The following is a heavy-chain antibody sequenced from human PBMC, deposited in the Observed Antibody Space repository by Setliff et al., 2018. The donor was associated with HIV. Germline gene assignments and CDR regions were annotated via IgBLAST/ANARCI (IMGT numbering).Heavy chain of an antibody. Sequence: SSETLSLTCTVSGGSISSDYWSWIRQPPGKGLEWIGYIPTTGSTSYSPSLKSRVSISVDTAKNQCSLRLNSVTAADTAVYYCARTSGGYSGGYFDYWGQGTQVTVSS. CDR1: GGSISSDY. J-gene: IGHJ4*02. V-gene: IGHV4-4*09. CDR2: IPTTGST. D-gene: IGHD3-22*01. CDR3: ARTSGGYSGGYFDY.